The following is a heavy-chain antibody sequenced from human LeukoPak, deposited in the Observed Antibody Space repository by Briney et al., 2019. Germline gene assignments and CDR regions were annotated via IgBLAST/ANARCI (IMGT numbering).Heavy chain of an antibody. CDR1: GFTFSSYS. V-gene: IGHV3-21*01. CDR2: ISSSSSYI. CDR3: ARGGTTGTTPGDYFDY. Sequence: GGSLRLSCAASGFTFSSYSMNWVHQAPGKGLEWVSSISSSSSYIYYADSVKGRFTISRDNAKNSLYLQMNSLRAEDTAVYYCARGGTTGTTPGDYFDYWGQGTLVTVSS. J-gene: IGHJ4*02. D-gene: IGHD1-1*01.